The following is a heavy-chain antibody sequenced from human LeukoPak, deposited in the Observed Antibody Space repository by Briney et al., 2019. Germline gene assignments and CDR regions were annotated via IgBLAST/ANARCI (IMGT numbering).Heavy chain of an antibody. J-gene: IGHJ5*02. V-gene: IGHV3-48*03. CDR3: ARGTGYCLDP. CDR2: ICTSGSTI. Sequence: GSLRLSCAASGFTFSTYEMNWVRQAPGTGQEWDSCICTSGSTIYYADTVKDRFTISRDDAKNSLYLQMNSLRAEDTAIYYCARGTGYCLDPWGQGTLVTVSS. CDR1: GFTFSTYE. D-gene: IGHD2-2*03.